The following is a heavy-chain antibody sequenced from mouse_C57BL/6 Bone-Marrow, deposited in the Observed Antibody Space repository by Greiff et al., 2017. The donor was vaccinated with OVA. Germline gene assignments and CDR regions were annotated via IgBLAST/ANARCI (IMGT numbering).Heavy chain of an antibody. J-gene: IGHJ2*01. CDR2: IYPGSGST. CDR3: ARVGPLLSSFSY. CDR1: GYTFTSYW. V-gene: IGHV1-55*01. Sequence: QVQLKQPGAELVKPGASVKMSCKASGYTFTSYWITWVKQRPGQGLEWIGDIYPGSGSTNYNEKFKSKATLTVDTSSSTAYMQLSSLTSEDSAVYYCARVGPLLSSFSYWGQGTTLTVSS. D-gene: IGHD2-1*01.